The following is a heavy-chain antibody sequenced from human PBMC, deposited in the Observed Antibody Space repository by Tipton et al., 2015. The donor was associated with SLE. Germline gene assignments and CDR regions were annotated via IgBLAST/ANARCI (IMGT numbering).Heavy chain of an antibody. J-gene: IGHJ1*01. CDR1: GVSISTSRYY. CDR3: ATNGQGDTYEFFPEYLRH. V-gene: IGHV4-39*02. Sequence: TLSLTCSVSGVSISTSRYYWGWIRPSPGQGLEWVGSMYAGGSTYFHPSPQSRASISADASKNPFSLKLNAVTAADTAVYYCATNGQGDTYEFFPEYLRHWGQGTLVTVSS. D-gene: IGHD5-12*01. CDR2: MYAGGST.